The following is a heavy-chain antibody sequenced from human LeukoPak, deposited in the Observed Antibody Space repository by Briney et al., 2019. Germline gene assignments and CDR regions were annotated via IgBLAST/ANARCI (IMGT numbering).Heavy chain of an antibody. V-gene: IGHV5-51*01. J-gene: IGHJ4*02. CDR3: ARQDCSSTSCQYYFDY. Sequence: AGESLKISCKGSGYIFTSYWIGWVRQLPGKGLEWMGIIYPGDSDTRYSPSFQGQVTISADKSISTAYLQWSSLKASDTAMYYCARQDCSSTSCQYYFDYWGQGTLVTVSS. D-gene: IGHD2-2*01. CDR2: IYPGDSDT. CDR1: GYIFTSYW.